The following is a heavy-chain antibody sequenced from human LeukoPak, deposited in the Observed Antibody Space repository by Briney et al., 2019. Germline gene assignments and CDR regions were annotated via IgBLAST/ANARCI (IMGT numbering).Heavy chain of an antibody. V-gene: IGHV4-34*01. CDR3: ARGPQPPRYSSSWYVGWFDP. D-gene: IGHD6-13*01. CDR2: INHSGSP. Sequence: KPSETLSLTCAVYGGPFSGYYWSWIRQPPGKGLEWIGEINHSGSPNYNPSLKSRVTISVDTSKNQFSLKLSSVTAADTAVYYCARGPQPPRYSSSWYVGWFDPWGQGTLVTVSS. CDR1: GGPFSGYY. J-gene: IGHJ5*02.